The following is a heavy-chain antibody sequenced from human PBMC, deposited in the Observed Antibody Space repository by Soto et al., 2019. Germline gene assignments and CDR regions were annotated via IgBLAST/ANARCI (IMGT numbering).Heavy chain of an antibody. J-gene: IGHJ5*02. CDR2: INDSGST. CDR1: GGAFRGYY. CDR3: ARERGRYCSGESCYPFGP. D-gene: IGHD2-15*01. Sequence: SETLSLTCAVYGGAFRGYYWSWIRQPPGKGLEWLGEINDSGSTNYNPSLKSRITVSLDTSKKEISLRLSSVTAADTAVYYCARERGRYCSGESCYPFGPWGQGALVTVSS. V-gene: IGHV4-34*01.